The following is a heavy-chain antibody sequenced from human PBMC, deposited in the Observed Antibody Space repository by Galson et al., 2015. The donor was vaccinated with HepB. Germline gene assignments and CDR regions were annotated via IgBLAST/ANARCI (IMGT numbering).Heavy chain of an antibody. J-gene: IGHJ4*02. CDR1: GFTFSDYY. CDR3: ARLAVSRSSSWYGVPGNEPHYFDY. D-gene: IGHD6-13*01. Sequence: SLRLSCAASGFTFSDYYMSWIRQAPGKGLEWVSYISSSSSYTNYADSVKGRFTISRDNAKNSLYLQMNSLRAEDTAVYYCARLAVSRSSSWYGVPGNEPHYFDYWGQGTLVTVSS. CDR2: ISSSSSYT. V-gene: IGHV3-11*03.